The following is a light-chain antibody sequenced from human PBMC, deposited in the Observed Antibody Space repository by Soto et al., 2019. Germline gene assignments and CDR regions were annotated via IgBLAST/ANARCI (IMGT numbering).Light chain of an antibody. J-gene: IGKJ3*01. CDR1: QSVRNNY. CDR3: QQYGSLYT. Sequence: EIVLTQSPGTLSLSPGERATLSCRASQSVRNNYLAWYQQQPGQAPRLLIYGTSTRDTGIPDRFSGSGSGTDFTLTISRLEPEDFAVYYCQQYGSLYTFGPGTKVEIK. V-gene: IGKV3-20*01. CDR2: GTS.